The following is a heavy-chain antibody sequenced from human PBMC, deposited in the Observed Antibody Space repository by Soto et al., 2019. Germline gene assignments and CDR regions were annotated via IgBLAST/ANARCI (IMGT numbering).Heavy chain of an antibody. CDR2: IFYSGST. CDR3: ARRAHCSSAFCYGRSFDY. D-gene: IGHD2-2*01. V-gene: IGHV4-31*03. J-gene: IGHJ4*02. Sequence: QVQLQESGPGLVEPSQTLSLTCTVSGGSISSGGYYWSWIRQHPGKGLEWIGHIFYSGSTYYNPSLKSRVTISVDTSKNQFSLKLDSVTAADTAVYYCARRAHCSSAFCYGRSFDYWGQGAQVTVSS. CDR1: GGSISSGGYY.